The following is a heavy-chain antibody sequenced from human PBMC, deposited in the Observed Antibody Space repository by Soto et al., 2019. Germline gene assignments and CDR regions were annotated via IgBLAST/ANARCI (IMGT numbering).Heavy chain of an antibody. CDR1: GFTFSSYS. J-gene: IGHJ2*01. Sequence: GGSLRLSCAASGFTFSSYSMNWVRQAPGKGLEWVSYISSSSSTIYYADSVKGRFTISRDNAKNSLYLQMNSLRAEDTAVYYCARASWGVVVPAAIHLRTRYFDLWGRGTLVTVSS. D-gene: IGHD2-2*02. CDR2: ISSSSSTI. V-gene: IGHV3-48*01. CDR3: ARASWGVVVPAAIHLRTRYFDL.